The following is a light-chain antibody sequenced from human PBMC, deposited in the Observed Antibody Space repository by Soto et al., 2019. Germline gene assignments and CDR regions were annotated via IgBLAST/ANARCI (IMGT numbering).Light chain of an antibody. CDR3: QYYDNWALWT. J-gene: IGKJ1*01. CDR1: ENIGIK. CDR2: GAS. Sequence: IVMTQSPATLSVSPGERATLSCRASENIGIKLAWYQHKPGQSPRLLIYGASSRATDIPARFRGSGSGTEFTLTIISLQSEDFAVYYCQYYDNWALWTFCQGTKVEIK. V-gene: IGKV3-15*01.